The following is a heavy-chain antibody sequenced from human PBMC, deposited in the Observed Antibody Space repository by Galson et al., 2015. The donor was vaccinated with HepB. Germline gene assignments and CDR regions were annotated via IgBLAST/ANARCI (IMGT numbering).Heavy chain of an antibody. D-gene: IGHD1-26*01. CDR1: GFTFSSYS. CDR3: ARVAAVGAREFDY. CDR2: ISSSSSYI. Sequence: SLRLSCAASGFTFSSYSMNWVRQAPGKGLEWVSSISSSSSYIYYADSVKGRFTISRDNAKNSLYLQMNSLRAEDTAVYYCARVAAVGAREFDYCGQGTLVTVSS. V-gene: IGHV3-21*01. J-gene: IGHJ4*02.